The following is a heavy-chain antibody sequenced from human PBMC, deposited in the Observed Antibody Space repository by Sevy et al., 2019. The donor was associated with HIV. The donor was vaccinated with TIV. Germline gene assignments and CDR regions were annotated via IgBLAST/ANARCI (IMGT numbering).Heavy chain of an antibody. Sequence: SETLSLTCAVYGGSFSGYYWSWIRQPPGKGLEWIGEINHSGSTNYNPSLKSRVTISVDTSKNQFSLKLSSVTAADTAVYYCARATKVRGYSYGFWDYWGQGTLVTVSS. D-gene: IGHD5-18*01. J-gene: IGHJ4*02. V-gene: IGHV4-34*01. CDR1: GGSFSGYY. CDR3: ARATKVRGYSYGFWDY. CDR2: INHSGST.